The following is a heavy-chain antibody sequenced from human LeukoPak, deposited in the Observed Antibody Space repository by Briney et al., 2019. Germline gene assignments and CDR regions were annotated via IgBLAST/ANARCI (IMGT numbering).Heavy chain of an antibody. D-gene: IGHD6-13*01. CDR3: ANTAATV. Sequence: GGSLRLSCSASGFTFSSYAMYWVRQAPGKGLDYVSTIGSTGGSTDYADSVKGRFTISRDNSKNTLYLQMSSLRAEDTAVYYCANTAATVWGQGTLATVSS. CDR2: IGSTGGST. CDR1: GFTFSSYA. V-gene: IGHV3-64D*09. J-gene: IGHJ1*01.